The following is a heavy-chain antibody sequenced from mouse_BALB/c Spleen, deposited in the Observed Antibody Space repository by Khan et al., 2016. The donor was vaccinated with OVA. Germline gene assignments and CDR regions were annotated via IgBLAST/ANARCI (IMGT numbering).Heavy chain of an antibody. D-gene: IGHD2-14*01. J-gene: IGHJ4*01. Sequence: VQLQESGPGLVAPSQSLSITCTVSGFSLSSYNIHWVRQPPRKGLEWLGMIWGGGGTDYNSTLKSRLSISKDNSKSQVFLKMNSLQTDDSAMYYCARAYYRYDGYYAMDYWGQGTSVTVSS. CDR3: ARAYYRYDGYYAMDY. V-gene: IGHV2-6-4*01. CDR1: GFSLSSYN. CDR2: IWGGGGT.